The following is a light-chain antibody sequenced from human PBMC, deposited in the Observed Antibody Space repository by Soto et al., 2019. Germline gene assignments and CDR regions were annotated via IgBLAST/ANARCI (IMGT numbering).Light chain of an antibody. CDR1: SSDVGRYNY. CDR2: DVS. Sequence: QSALTQPASVSGSPGQSITISCTGTSSDVGRYNYVSWYQQHPGKAPKLMIYDVSNRPSGVSNRFSGSKSGNTASLTISGLQAEDEADYYCSSYTSSSTRGVVFGGGTKVTVL. V-gene: IGLV2-14*01. J-gene: IGLJ2*01. CDR3: SSYTSSSTRGVV.